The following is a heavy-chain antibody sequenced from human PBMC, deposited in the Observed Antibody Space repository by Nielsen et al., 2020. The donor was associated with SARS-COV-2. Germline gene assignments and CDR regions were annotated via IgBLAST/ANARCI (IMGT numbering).Heavy chain of an antibody. CDR3: ARQGYSSSWYGN. D-gene: IGHD6-13*01. V-gene: IGHV1-3*01. J-gene: IGHJ4*02. Sequence: ASVKVSCKASGYTSTSYAMHWVRQAPGQRLEWMGWINAGNGNTKYSQKFQGRVTITRDTSASTAYMELSSLRSEDTAVYYCARQGYSSSWYGNWGQGTLVTVSS. CDR2: INAGNGNT. CDR1: GYTSTSYA.